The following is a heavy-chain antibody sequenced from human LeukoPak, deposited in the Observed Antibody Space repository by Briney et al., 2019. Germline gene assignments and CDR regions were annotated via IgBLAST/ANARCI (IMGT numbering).Heavy chain of an antibody. Sequence: SETLSLTCTVSGDSISSSSYYWGWIRQPPGKGLEWIGSIYYSGSTYYNPSLKSRVTISVDTSKNQFSLKLSSVTAADTAVYYCARFYDSSGYYSGSVDYWGQGTLVTVSS. CDR1: GDSISSSSYY. D-gene: IGHD3-22*01. J-gene: IGHJ4*02. CDR2: IYYSGST. CDR3: ARFYDSSGYYSGSVDY. V-gene: IGHV4-39*07.